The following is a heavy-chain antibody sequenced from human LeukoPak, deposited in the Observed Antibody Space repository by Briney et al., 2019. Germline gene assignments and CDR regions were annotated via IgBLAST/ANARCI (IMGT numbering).Heavy chain of an antibody. Sequence: AGESLRLSCAASGFTFNSYAFNWVRQAPGKGLEWVSYISSSSNVIYYTDSVKGRFTISRDNARNLLSLQMNSLRAEDTAVYYCARGDPIYDFWSGGDYWGQGSLVTVSS. V-gene: IGHV3-48*01. J-gene: IGHJ4*02. CDR1: GFTFNSYA. CDR2: ISSSSNVI. CDR3: ARGDPIYDFWSGGDY. D-gene: IGHD3-3*01.